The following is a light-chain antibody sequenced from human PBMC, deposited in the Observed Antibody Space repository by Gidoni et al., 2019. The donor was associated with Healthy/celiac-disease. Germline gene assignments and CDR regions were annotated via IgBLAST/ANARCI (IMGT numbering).Light chain of an antibody. CDR1: QSVSSSY. J-gene: IGKJ4*01. Sequence: EIVLTQSPGTLSLSPGERATLSCRASQSVSSSYLAWYQQKPGQAPRLLIYGASRRTDFTLTISRLEPEDFAVYYCQQYGSSLGLTFGGGTKVEIK. CDR2: GAS. V-gene: IGKV3-20*01. CDR3: QQYGSSLGLT.